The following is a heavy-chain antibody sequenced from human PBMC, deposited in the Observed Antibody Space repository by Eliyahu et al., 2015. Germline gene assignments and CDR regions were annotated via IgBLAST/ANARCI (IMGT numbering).Heavy chain of an antibody. CDR1: GFTFSRYA. V-gene: IGHV3-30*01. J-gene: IGHJ4*02. D-gene: IGHD3-10*01. Sequence: QVQLVESGGGVVQPGRSLRLSCXASGFTFSRYAMHWVRQAPGKGLEWVAVISYDGSNKYYADSVKGRFTISRDNSKNTLYLQMNSLRAEDTAVYYCASSKNSDWGQGTLVTVSS. CDR3: ASSKNSD. CDR2: ISYDGSNK.